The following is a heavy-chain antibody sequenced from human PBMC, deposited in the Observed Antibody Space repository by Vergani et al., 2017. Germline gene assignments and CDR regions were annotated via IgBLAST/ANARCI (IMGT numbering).Heavy chain of an antibody. CDR3: AKEGGGYCSGGTCYPEY. CDR2: IRSDESRR. Sequence: VQLVESGGDLVQPGRSLRLSCAASGFTFNSYGMHWVRQAPGKGLEWVASIRSDESRRYYGDSMEGPFTISRDNSKNTLYLQMKSLRPEDTAVYYCAKEGGGYCSGGTCYPEYWGQGTLVIVSS. D-gene: IGHD2-15*01. J-gene: IGHJ4*02. CDR1: GFTFNSYG. V-gene: IGHV3-30*02.